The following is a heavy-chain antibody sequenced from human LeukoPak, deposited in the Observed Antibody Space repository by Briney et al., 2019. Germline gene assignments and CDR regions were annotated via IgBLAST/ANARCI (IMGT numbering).Heavy chain of an antibody. D-gene: IGHD3-22*01. CDR2: IHSSGSA. V-gene: IGHV4-59*08. Sequence: PSETLSLTCTVSGGSISDYYWSWIRQPPGKGLEWIGYIHSSGSANYKPSLKSRVTISVDTSKNQCSLKVSSVTAADTAKYYCARSSYYYQTHDTWGQGTLVTVSS. J-gene: IGHJ5*02. CDR3: ARSSYYYQTHDT. CDR1: GGSISDYY.